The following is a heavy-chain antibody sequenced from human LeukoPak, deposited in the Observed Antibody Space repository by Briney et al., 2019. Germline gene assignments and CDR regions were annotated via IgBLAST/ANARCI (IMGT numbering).Heavy chain of an antibody. CDR1: GFIFSDYY. CDR2: ISGSGSTI. J-gene: IGHJ3*02. D-gene: IGHD1-7*01. Sequence: GGSLRLSCAASGFIFSDYYMGWIRQAPGKGLEWVSYISGSGSTIFYADSVKGRFTISRDNAKNSMHLQMNSLRAEDTAVYYCGRDFGLSGTKRSFDIWGQGTMVTVSS. CDR3: GRDFGLSGTKRSFDI. V-gene: IGHV3-11*01.